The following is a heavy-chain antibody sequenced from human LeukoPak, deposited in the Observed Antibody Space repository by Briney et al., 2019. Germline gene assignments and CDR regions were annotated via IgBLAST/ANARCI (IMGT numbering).Heavy chain of an antibody. CDR2: ISGSGGST. CDR1: GFTFSSYA. D-gene: IGHD4/OR15-4a*01. Sequence: GGSLRLSCAASGFTFSSYAMSWVRQAPGKGLEWVSAISGSGGSTYYADSVKGRFTIPRDNSKNTLSLQMSGLRAEDTAIYYCAKPATISPRDYWGQGTLVSVSS. V-gene: IGHV3-23*01. CDR3: AKPATISPRDY. J-gene: IGHJ4*02.